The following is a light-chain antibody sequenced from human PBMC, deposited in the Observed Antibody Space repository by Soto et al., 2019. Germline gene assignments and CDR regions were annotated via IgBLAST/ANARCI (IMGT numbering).Light chain of an antibody. CDR1: QSVRSN. V-gene: IGKV3-15*01. CDR3: QQYNNWPAT. Sequence: EIVMTQSPATLSVSPGATATLSCRASQSVRSNLAWYQQKAGQAPRLLVYAASTRATAFPARFSGSGSGTEFTLTISSLQSEDFAVYYCQQYNNWPATFGGGTKVEIK. J-gene: IGKJ4*02. CDR2: AAS.